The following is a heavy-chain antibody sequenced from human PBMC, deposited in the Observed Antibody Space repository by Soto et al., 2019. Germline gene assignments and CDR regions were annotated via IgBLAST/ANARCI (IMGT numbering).Heavy chain of an antibody. J-gene: IGHJ4*02. V-gene: IGHV3-15*01. CDR2: IKAKIDGETT. D-gene: IGHD1-1*01. CDR3: VEGWNDF. CDR1: RFMFSSAW. Sequence: EVYLVESGGDLVEPGGSLRLSCEASRFMFSSAWMSWVRQAPGKGLEWVGRIKAKIDGETTGYAEFVQGRFIISRDDSKNTVFLEMNNLKTEDTAVYFCVEGWNDFWGQGTLVTVSS.